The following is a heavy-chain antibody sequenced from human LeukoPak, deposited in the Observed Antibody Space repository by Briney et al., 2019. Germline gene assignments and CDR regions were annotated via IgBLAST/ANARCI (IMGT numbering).Heavy chain of an antibody. CDR3: VKILTPLDY. Sequence: GGSLRLSCAASRFTLSSYGMHWVRQAPGKGLEWVAVISYDGSNKYYADYVKGRFTISRDKSKNTLYLQMISLRAEDTAVYYCVKILTPLDYWGQGTLVTVSS. J-gene: IGHJ4*02. CDR2: ISYDGSNK. CDR1: RFTLSSYG. V-gene: IGHV3-30*18. D-gene: IGHD3-9*01.